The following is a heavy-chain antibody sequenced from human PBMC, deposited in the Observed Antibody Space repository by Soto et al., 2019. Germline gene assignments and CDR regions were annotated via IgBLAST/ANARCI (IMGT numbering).Heavy chain of an antibody. Sequence: QVQLQQWGAGLLKPSETLSLTCAVYGGSFSGYYWSWIRQPPGKGLEWIGEINHSGSTNYNPSLTTRATTSVDTSKSQFSLKLSSATAAYTAVYYCARDKCPALVRGVNLGFQHWGQGTLLTVSS. CDR1: GGSFSGYY. V-gene: IGHV4-34*01. J-gene: IGHJ1*01. CDR2: INHSGST. D-gene: IGHD3-10*01. CDR3: ARDKCPALVRGVNLGFQH.